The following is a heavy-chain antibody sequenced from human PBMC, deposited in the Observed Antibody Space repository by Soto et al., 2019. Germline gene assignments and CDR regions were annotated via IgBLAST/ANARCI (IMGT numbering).Heavy chain of an antibody. CDR2: IIPILGIA. D-gene: IGHD2-2*01. CDR3: ARAGVVPAAALDY. J-gene: IGHJ4*02. CDR1: GGTFSSYT. V-gene: IGHV1-69*02. Sequence: QVQLVQSGAAVKKPGSSVKVSCKASGGTFSSYTISWVRQAPGQGLEWMGRIIPILGIANYAQKFQGRVTITADKSTSTAYMELSSLRSEDTAVYYCARAGVVPAAALDYWGQGTLVTVSS.